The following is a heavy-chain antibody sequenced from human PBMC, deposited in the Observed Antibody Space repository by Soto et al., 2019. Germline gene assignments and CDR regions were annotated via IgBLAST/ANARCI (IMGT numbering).Heavy chain of an antibody. CDR2: ITPIFGTA. D-gene: IGHD4-4*01. CDR3: ARETYRGFYFDY. CDR1: GGTFSTST. V-gene: IGHV1-69*13. J-gene: IGHJ4*02. Sequence: GASVKVSCEARGGTFSTSTISWVRQAPGQGLEWMGGITPIFGTASFAQKFQGRVTITADESTSTAYMELSSLRSEDTALYYCARETYRGFYFDYWGQGTLVTVSS.